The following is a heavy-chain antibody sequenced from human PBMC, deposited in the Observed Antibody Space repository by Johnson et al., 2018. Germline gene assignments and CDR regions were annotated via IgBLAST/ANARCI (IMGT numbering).Heavy chain of an antibody. CDR2: IKSKTDCGTT. Sequence: EVQLVESGGGLVKPGGSLRLSCAASGFTFSNAWMSWVRQAPGKGLEWVGRIKSKTDCGTTDYAAPVKGRFTISRDDSKKTLYLQMNSLKTEDTAVYYFNNEYPNYYGMDVWGQGTTVTVSS. CDR1: GFTFSNAW. CDR3: NNEYPNYYGMDV. J-gene: IGHJ6*02. V-gene: IGHV3-15*01. D-gene: IGHD6-6*01.